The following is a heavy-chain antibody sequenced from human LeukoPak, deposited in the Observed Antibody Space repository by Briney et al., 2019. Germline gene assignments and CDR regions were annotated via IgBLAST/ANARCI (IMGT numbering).Heavy chain of an antibody. CDR1: GFTFSSYS. V-gene: IGHV3-21*01. CDR2: ISSSSSYI. J-gene: IGHJ3*02. Sequence: PGGSLRLSCAASGFTFSSYSMNWVRHAPGKGLECVSSISSSSSYIYYADSVKGRYTISRDNAKNSLYLQMNSLRAEDTAVYYCARDLMAPHDASDIWGQGTMVTVSS. CDR3: ARDLMAPHDASDI. D-gene: IGHD2-8*01.